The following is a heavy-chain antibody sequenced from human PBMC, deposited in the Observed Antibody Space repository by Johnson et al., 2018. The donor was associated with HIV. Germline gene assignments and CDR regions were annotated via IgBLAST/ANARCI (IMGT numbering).Heavy chain of an antibody. CDR2: IKQDGSEK. J-gene: IGHJ3*02. D-gene: IGHD6-19*01. V-gene: IGHV3-7*04. CDR3: ARGWRAVAGPDAFDI. CDR1: GFTFSSYW. Sequence: VQLVESGGGLVQPGWSLRLSCAASGFTFSSYWMSWVRQGPGKGLEWVANIKQDGSEKNYVDSVKGRFTISRDNAKNSMYLQMNSLRAEDTAVYYCARGWRAVAGPDAFDIWGQGTMVTVSS.